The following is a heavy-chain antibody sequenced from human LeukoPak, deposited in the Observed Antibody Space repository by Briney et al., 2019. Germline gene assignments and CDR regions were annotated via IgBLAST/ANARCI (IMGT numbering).Heavy chain of an antibody. V-gene: IGHV4-30-4*01. J-gene: IGHJ4*02. CDR3: ARGPPTPYCSSTSCYSDY. CDR1: GGSISSGDYY. Sequence: PSQTLSLTCTVSGGSISSGDYYWSWIRQPPGTGLEWIGYIYYSGSTYYNPPLKSRVVISIDRSKNQFSLNLSSVTAADTAVYYCARGPPTPYCSSTSCYSDYWGQGTLVTVSS. CDR2: IYYSGST. D-gene: IGHD2-2*02.